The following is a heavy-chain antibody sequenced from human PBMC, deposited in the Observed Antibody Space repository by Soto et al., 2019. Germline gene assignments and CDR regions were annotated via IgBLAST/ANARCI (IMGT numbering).Heavy chain of an antibody. CDR2: IYYSGST. CDR1: GGSISSYY. J-gene: IGHJ6*02. D-gene: IGHD3-3*01. Sequence: LSLTCTVSGGSISSYYWSWIRQPPGKGLEWIGYIYYSGSTNYNPSLKSRVTISVDTSKNQFSLKLSSVTAADTAVYYCARQGDYDFWSGYSMDVWGQGTTVTVSS. CDR3: ARQGDYDFWSGYSMDV. V-gene: IGHV4-59*01.